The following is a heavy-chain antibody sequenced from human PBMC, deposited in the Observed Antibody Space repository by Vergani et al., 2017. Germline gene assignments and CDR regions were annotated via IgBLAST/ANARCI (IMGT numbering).Heavy chain of an antibody. CDR3: ARARKFRFVVVWGNWFDP. J-gene: IGHJ5*02. D-gene: IGHD2-15*01. CDR1: GFTFNEYW. Sequence: EVELVESGGGLVQPGGSLRLSCAASGFTFNEYWMHWARQVPGKGLVWVSGMNGYGDTISYADSVKGRFTISRDNAKNTLFLQMNSLRAEDTAVYYCARARKFRFVVVWGNWFDPWGQGTLVTVSS. V-gene: IGHV3-74*01. CDR2: MNGYGDTI.